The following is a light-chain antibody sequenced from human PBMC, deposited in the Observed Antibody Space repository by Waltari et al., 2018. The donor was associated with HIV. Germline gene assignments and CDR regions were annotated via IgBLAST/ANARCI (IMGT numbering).Light chain of an antibody. Sequence: QSALTQPASVSGSPGQSITLSCTGTSSAIGGLKFFSWYQQHPGKAPKLLIYDVSNRPSGVSDRFSGSKSGNTASLTISGLQPEDEADYHCSSFTSRRILVFGGGTKLTL. V-gene: IGLV2-14*03. CDR2: DVS. J-gene: IGLJ2*01. CDR3: SSFTSRRILV. CDR1: SSAIGGLKF.